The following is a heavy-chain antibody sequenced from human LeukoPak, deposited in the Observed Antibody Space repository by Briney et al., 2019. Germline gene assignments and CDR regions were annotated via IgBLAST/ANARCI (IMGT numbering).Heavy chain of an antibody. D-gene: IGHD4-11*01. V-gene: IGHV3-21*01. J-gene: IGHJ4*02. CDR1: GFTFSSYS. CDR3: ARDLATVKTGPDY. Sequence: TGRSLRLSCAASGFTFSSYSMNWVRQAPGKGLEWVSSISSSSSYIYYADSVKGRFTISRDNPKNSLYLQMNSLRAEDTALYYCARDLATVKTGPDYWGQGTLVSVSS. CDR2: ISSSSSYI.